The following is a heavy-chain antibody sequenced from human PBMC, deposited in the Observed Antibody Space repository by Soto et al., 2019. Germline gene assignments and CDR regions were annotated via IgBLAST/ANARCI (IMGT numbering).Heavy chain of an antibody. D-gene: IGHD6-13*01. CDR1: GFTFSSYW. V-gene: IGHV3-7*03. J-gene: IGHJ5*02. CDR2: TEQDGSDK. Sequence: PVGSLRLSCTASGFTFSSYWMSWVRQAPGKGLEWVAYTEQDGSDKFYVDSVRGRFTISRDNAKNSLYLQMNSLRPEDTAVYFCARVGRAAAAPDKWFDPRGLGTLVTVSS. CDR3: ARVGRAAAAPDKWFDP.